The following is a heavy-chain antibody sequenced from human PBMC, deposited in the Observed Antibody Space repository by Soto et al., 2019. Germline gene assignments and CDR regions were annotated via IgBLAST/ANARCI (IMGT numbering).Heavy chain of an antibody. D-gene: IGHD2-15*01. J-gene: IGHJ4*02. CDR2: IFDSGST. CDR1: GGSISGGVHS. V-gene: IGHV4-30-4*02. Sequence: SETLSLTCTVSGGSISGGVHSWSWIRQPPGKGLEWIGHIFDSGSTYYNPSLKSRVTISVDTSKNQFSLKLNSVTAADTAVYYCARDVGRLLFDYWGQGTLVTVSS. CDR3: ARDVGRLLFDY.